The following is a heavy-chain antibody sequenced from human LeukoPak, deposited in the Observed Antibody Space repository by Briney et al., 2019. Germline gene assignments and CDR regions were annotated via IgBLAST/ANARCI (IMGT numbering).Heavy chain of an antibody. J-gene: IGHJ4*02. Sequence: TFDDYAMHWVRQAPGKGLEWIGYIYHTGSTYFNPSLKSRITISVDRSKNQFSLKLSSVNAADTAVYFCARLRGYSYYFDSWGQGTLVTVSS. CDR1: TFDDYA. CDR2: IYHTGST. CDR3: ARLRGYSYYFDS. D-gene: IGHD3-10*01. V-gene: IGHV4-30-2*01.